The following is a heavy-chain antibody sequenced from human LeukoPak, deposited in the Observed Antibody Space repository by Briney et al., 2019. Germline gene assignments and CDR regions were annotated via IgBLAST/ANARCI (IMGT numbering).Heavy chain of an antibody. Sequence: SVKVSCKASGGTYSSYAISWVRQAPGQGLEWMGGIIPIFGTANYAQKFQGRGTINADESTSTAYMELSSLRSEATAVYSCARSLIAAAGTIGAFDIWGQGTMVTVSS. CDR3: ARSLIAAAGTIGAFDI. CDR2: IIPIFGTA. CDR1: GGTYSSYA. J-gene: IGHJ3*02. V-gene: IGHV1-69*13. D-gene: IGHD6-13*01.